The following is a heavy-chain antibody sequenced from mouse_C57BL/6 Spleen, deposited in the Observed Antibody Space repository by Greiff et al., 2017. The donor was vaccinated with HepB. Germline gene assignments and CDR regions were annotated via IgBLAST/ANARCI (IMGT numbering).Heavy chain of an antibody. D-gene: IGHD2-2*01. Sequence: EVQLQQSGPELVKPGASVKISCKASGYTFTDYYMNWVKQSHGKSLEWIGDINPNNGGTSYNQKFKGKATLTVDKSSSTAYMELRSLTSEDSAVYYCAMVTSHYWGQGTSVTVSS. CDR2: INPNNGGT. J-gene: IGHJ4*01. CDR1: GYTFTDYY. CDR3: AMVTSHY. V-gene: IGHV1-26*01.